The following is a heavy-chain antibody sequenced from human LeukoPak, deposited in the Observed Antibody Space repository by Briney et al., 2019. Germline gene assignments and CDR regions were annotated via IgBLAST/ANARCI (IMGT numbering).Heavy chain of an antibody. V-gene: IGHV3-30*04. D-gene: IGHD2/OR15-2a*01. Sequence: PGGSLRLPCAASKFTFNTYAMHWVRQAPGKGLEWVSLISYDGSNTYYADSVRGRFTISRDNSKNTLFLQMNSLRGDDTAVYYCARAKYCNAGNCFLIDYWGQGMLVTVAS. CDR3: ARAKYCNAGNCFLIDY. CDR1: KFTFNTYA. CDR2: ISYDGSNT. J-gene: IGHJ4*02.